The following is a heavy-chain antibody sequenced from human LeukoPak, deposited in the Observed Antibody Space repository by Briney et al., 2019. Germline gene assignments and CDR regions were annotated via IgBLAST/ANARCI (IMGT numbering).Heavy chain of an antibody. CDR2: IIPIFGTA. CDR3: ARLLDYYFDY. CDR1: GGSFSSYA. D-gene: IGHD3/OR15-3a*01. J-gene: IGHJ4*02. Sequence: GSSVKVSCKASGGSFSSYAISWVRQAPGQRLEWMGGIIPIFGTANYAQKFQGRVTITADESTSTAYMELSSLRSEDTAVYYCARLLDYYFDYWGQGTLVTVSS. V-gene: IGHV1-69*01.